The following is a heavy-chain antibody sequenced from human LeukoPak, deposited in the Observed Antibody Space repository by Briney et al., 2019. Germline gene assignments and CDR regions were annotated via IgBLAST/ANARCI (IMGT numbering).Heavy chain of an antibody. Sequence: PGGSLRLSCAASGFTFSSYWMNWVRQAPGKGLEWVANIKEDGSERYYVDSVKGRFTISRDNARNSLSLEMNSLRVEDTAVYFCARSDSGAYVGGSFDLWGRGTLVTVSS. CDR1: GFTFSSYW. CDR3: ARSDSGAYVGGSFDL. J-gene: IGHJ2*01. D-gene: IGHD3-16*01. V-gene: IGHV3-7*01. CDR2: IKEDGSER.